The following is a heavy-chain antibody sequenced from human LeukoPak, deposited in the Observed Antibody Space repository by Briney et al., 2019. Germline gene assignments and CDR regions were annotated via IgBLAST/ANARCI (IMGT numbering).Heavy chain of an antibody. V-gene: IGHV4-30-2*01. CDR1: GVSISSGGYA. CDR2: IYHSGST. CDR3: ARSESYGSGSYWEEDAFDI. Sequence: NPSETLSLTCAVSGVSISSGGYAWRWIRQPPGKGLEWIGYIYHSGSTYYNRSLKSQVTISVDRSKNQFSLKLSSVTAADTAVYYCARSESYGSGSYWEEDAFDIWGQGTMVTVSS. D-gene: IGHD3-10*01. J-gene: IGHJ3*02.